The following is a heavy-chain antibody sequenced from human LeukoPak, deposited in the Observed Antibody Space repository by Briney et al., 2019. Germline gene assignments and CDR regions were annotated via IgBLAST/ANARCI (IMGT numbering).Heavy chain of an antibody. CDR1: GFTFSNYA. Sequence: GGSLRLSCAASGFTFSNYAMSWVRQAPGRGLEWVSAISGSGDNTYYADSVKGRFTVSRDNAKNTLYVQMKSLRAEDTAIYYCAKDFVVVPGNVNYFDYWGQGTLVTVSS. CDR2: ISGSGDNT. CDR3: AKDFVVVPGNVNYFDY. J-gene: IGHJ4*02. D-gene: IGHD2-21*02. V-gene: IGHV3-23*01.